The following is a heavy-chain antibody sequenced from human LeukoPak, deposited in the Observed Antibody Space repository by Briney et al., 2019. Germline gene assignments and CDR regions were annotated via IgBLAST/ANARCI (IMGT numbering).Heavy chain of an antibody. D-gene: IGHD3-10*01. CDR2: IYSGGST. Sequence: PGGSLRLSCAASGFTVSSNYMSWVRQAPGKGLEWVSVIYSGGSTYYADSAKGRFTISRHNSKNTLYLQMNSLRAEDTAVYYCARFKRGQRFDPWGQGTLVTVSS. V-gene: IGHV3-53*04. J-gene: IGHJ5*02. CDR3: ARFKRGQRFDP. CDR1: GFTVSSNY.